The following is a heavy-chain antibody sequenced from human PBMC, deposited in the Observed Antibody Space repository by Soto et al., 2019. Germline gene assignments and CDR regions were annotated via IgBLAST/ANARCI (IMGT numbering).Heavy chain of an antibody. CDR3: AREVQLWPTPRDY. Sequence: QVQLVQSGAEVKKPGASVKVSCKASGYTFTSYDINWVRQATGQGLEWMGWMNPNSGNTGYAQKFRGRATMTRNTSISTAYMELSSLRSEDTAVYYCAREVQLWPTPRDYWGQGTLVTVSS. V-gene: IGHV1-8*01. J-gene: IGHJ4*02. CDR1: GYTFTSYD. CDR2: MNPNSGNT. D-gene: IGHD5-18*01.